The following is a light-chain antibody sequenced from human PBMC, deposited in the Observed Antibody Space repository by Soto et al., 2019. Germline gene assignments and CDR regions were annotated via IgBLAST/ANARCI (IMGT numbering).Light chain of an antibody. CDR1: SGHSSYI. J-gene: IGLJ1*01. V-gene: IGLV4-60*02. Sequence: QLVLTQSSSASASLGSSVKLTCTLSSGHSSYIIAWHQQQPGKAPRYLMKLEGSGSYNTGSGVPDRFSGSSSGADRYLTISNLQFEDEADYYCETWVSNTYVFGTGTKVTVV. CDR2: LEGSGSY. CDR3: ETWVSNTYV.